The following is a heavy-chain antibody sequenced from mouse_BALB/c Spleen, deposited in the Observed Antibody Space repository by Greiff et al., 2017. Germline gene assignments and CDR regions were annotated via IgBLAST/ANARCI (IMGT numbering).Heavy chain of an antibody. J-gene: IGHJ2*01. V-gene: IGHV1S127*01. CDR3: ARDITTVRKYYFDY. D-gene: IGHD1-1*01. CDR1: GYSFTSYW. Sequence: QVHVKQSGPQLVRPGASVKISCKASGYSFTSYWMHWVKQRPGQGLEWIGMIDPSDSETRLNQKFKDKATLTVDKSSSTAYMQLSSPTSEDSAVYYCARDITTVRKYYFDYWGQGTTLTVSS. CDR2: IDPSDSET.